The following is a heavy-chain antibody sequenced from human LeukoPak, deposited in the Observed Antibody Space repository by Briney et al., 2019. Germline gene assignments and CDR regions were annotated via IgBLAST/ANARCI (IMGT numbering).Heavy chain of an antibody. CDR1: GFTFSSYA. CDR3: AKLRKEGVLTYYYDSSGYNFDY. Sequence: GGSLRLSCAASGFTFSSYAMSWVRQAPGKGLEWVSAISGSGGSTYYADSVKGRFTISRDNSKNTLYLQMNSLRAEDTAVYYRAKLRKEGVLTYYYDSSGYNFDYWGQGTLVTVSS. J-gene: IGHJ4*02. V-gene: IGHV3-23*01. CDR2: ISGSGGST. D-gene: IGHD3-22*01.